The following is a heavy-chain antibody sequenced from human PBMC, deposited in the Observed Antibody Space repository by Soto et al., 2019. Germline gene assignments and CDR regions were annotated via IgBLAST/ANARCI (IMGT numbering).Heavy chain of an antibody. V-gene: IGHV3-23*01. J-gene: IGHJ4*02. CDR1: GFTFSAYT. CDR2: IIQSGET. CDR3: ANDRQPEGRWPFDY. Sequence: GGSLRLSCAASGFTFSAYTMSWVRQAPGEGLEWVSGIIQSGETFYADSVKGRFTISRDNSNNVLYLQMHSLRADDTAVYYCANDRQPEGRWPFDYWGQGPLVTVPQ. D-gene: IGHD2-2*01.